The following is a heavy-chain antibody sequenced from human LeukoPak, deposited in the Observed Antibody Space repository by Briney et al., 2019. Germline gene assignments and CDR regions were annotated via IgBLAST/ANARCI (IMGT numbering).Heavy chain of an antibody. CDR1: GYTFTGYY. J-gene: IGHJ6*02. CDR3: ASPYSGYDRYYYYGMDV. D-gene: IGHD5-12*01. Sequence: ASVKVSCKASGYTFTGYYMHWVRQAPGQGLEWMGWINPNSGGTNYAQKFQGRVTMTRDTSISTAYMELSRLRSDDTAVYYCASPYSGYDRYYYYGMDVWGQGTTVTVSS. V-gene: IGHV1-2*02. CDR2: INPNSGGT.